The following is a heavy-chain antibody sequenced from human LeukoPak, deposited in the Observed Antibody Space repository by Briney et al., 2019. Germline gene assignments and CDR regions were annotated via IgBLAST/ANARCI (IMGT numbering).Heavy chain of an antibody. J-gene: IGHJ6*02. V-gene: IGHV1-46*01. CDR2: INPSGGST. CDR1: GYTFTSYY. CDR3: ASTPRYNGYGMDV. D-gene: IGHD5-12*01. Sequence: ASVKVSCKASGYTFTSYYMHWVRQAPGQGLEWMGIINPSGGSTSYAQKFQGRVTMTRGTSTSTVYMELSSLRSEDTAVYYCASTPRYNGYGMDVWGQGTTVTVSS.